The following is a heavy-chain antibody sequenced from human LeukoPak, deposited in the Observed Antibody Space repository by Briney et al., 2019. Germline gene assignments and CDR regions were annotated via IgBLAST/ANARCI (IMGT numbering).Heavy chain of an antibody. D-gene: IGHD6-13*01. CDR1: GGSISSYY. V-gene: IGHV4-59*01. CDR2: IYYSGST. J-gene: IGHJ3*02. CDR3: ARFLYSSSYAFDI. Sequence: SETLSLTCTVSGGSISSYYWSWIRQPPGKGLEWIGYIYYSGSTTYNPSLKSRVTISVDASKNQFSLKLSSVTAADTAVYYCARFLYSSSYAFDIWGQGTMVTVSS.